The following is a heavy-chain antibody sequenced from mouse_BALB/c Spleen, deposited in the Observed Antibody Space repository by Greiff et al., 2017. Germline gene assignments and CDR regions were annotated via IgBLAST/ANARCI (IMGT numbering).Heavy chain of an antibody. Sequence: QVQLQQPGAELVKPGAPVKLSCKASGYTFTSYWMNWVKQRPGRGLEWIGRIDPSDSETHYNQKFKDKATLTVDKSSSTAYIQLSSLTSEDSAVYYCARDYGYWGQGTTLTVSS. CDR3: ARDYGY. CDR2: IDPSDSET. D-gene: IGHD2-4*01. CDR1: GYTFTSYW. J-gene: IGHJ2*01. V-gene: IGHV1-69*02.